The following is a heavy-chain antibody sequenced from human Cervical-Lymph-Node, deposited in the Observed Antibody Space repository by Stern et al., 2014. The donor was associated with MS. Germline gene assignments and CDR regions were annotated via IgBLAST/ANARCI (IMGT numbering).Heavy chain of an antibody. CDR2: IWYDGNNK. CDR1: GFTFSSYG. D-gene: IGHD4-23*01. J-gene: IGHJ4*02. CDR3: ARDSGGNYVEDIDY. V-gene: IGHV3-33*01. Sequence: VQLVESGGGVVQAGRSLRLSCAASGFTFSSYGMHWVRQAPGKGLEWVGVIWYDGNNKYHADSVKGRFTISRDNSKNTLYLQMSGLRAEDTAVYYCARDSGGNYVEDIDYWGQGTLVTVSS.